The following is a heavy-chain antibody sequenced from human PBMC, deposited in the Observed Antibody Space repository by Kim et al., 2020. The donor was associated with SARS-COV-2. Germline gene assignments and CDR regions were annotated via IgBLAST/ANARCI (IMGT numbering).Heavy chain of an antibody. CDR1: GYTFTSYG. CDR2: ISAYNGNT. J-gene: IGHJ6*02. CDR3: ARVGATLYYYYYYGMDV. Sequence: ASVKVSCKASGYTFTSYGISWVRQAPGQGLEWMGWISAYNGNTNYAQKLQGRVTMTTDTSTSTAYMELRSLRSDDTAVYYCARVGATLYYYYYYGMDVWGQGTTVTVSS. D-gene: IGHD1-26*01. V-gene: IGHV1-18*01.